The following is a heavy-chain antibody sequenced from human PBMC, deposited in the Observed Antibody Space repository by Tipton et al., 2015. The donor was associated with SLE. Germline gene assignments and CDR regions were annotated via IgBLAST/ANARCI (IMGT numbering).Heavy chain of an antibody. CDR1: GFTFSSYA. CDR2: INNDGSST. D-gene: IGHD1-26*01. V-gene: IGHV3-74*01. CDR3: ARVIVGATGAFDI. J-gene: IGHJ3*02. Sequence: SLRLSCAASGFTFSSYAMHWVRQAPGKGLLWVSRINNDGSSTSYADSVKGRFTISRDNAKNTLYLQMNSLRAEDTAVYYCARVIVGATGAFDIWGQGTMVTVSS.